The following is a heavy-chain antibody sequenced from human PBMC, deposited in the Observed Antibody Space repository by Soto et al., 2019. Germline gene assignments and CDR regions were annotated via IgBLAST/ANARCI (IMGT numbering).Heavy chain of an antibody. V-gene: IGHV1-46*01. J-gene: IGHJ4*02. D-gene: IGHD2-21*02. CDR3: AKDYKAGTRNCGSDLCYPGVH. Sequence: QVQLVQFGAEVKQPGASVKVSCKASGYTFTSWYIHWVRQAPGQGLEWMGIINPSSGGTIYAQKFQGRVTMTSDTSTGTVYMDLSGLTFEDTAVYFCAKDYKAGTRNCGSDLCYPGVHWGQGTLVTVSS. CDR2: INPSSGGT. CDR1: GYTFTSWY.